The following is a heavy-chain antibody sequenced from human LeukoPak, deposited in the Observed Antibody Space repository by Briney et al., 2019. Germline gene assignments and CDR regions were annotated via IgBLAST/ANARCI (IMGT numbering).Heavy chain of an antibody. CDR1: GFTFSSYA. CDR2: ISYDGSNK. D-gene: IGHD4-17*01. Sequence: PGGSLRLSCAASGFTFSSYAMSWVRQAPGKGLEWVAVISYDGSNKYYADSVKGRFTIPRDNSKNTLYLQMNSLRAEDTAVYYCAKSTVTTEGGGYYFDYWGQGTLVTVSS. CDR3: AKSTVTTEGGGYYFDY. V-gene: IGHV3-30*18. J-gene: IGHJ4*02.